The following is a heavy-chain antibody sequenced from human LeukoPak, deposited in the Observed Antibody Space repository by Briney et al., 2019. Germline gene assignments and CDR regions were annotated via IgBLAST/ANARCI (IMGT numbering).Heavy chain of an antibody. CDR1: GGSISSHY. Sequence: SETLSLTCTVSGGSISSHYWSWIRQPPGKGLEWIGYIYYSGSTNYNPSLKSRVTISVDTSKSQFSLKLSSVTAADTAVYYCARGGAARPYYYYYYMDVWGKGTTVTVSS. V-gene: IGHV4-59*11. D-gene: IGHD6-6*01. CDR3: ARGGAARPYYYYYYMDV. J-gene: IGHJ6*03. CDR2: IYYSGST.